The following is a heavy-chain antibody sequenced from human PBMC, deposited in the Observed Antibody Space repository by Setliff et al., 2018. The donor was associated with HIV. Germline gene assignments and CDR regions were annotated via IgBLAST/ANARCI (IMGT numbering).Heavy chain of an antibody. J-gene: IGHJ3*02. CDR1: GYTFTRYG. CDR2: INPNSGGT. V-gene: IGHV1-2*06. CDR3: ARGTRVGANDAFDI. D-gene: IGHD1-26*01. Sequence: ASVKVSCKASGYTFTRYGISWVRQAPGQGLEWMGRINPNSGGTNYPQKFQGRVTMTRDTSISTVYMELSRLRSDDTAVYYCARGTRVGANDAFDIWGQGTMVTVSS.